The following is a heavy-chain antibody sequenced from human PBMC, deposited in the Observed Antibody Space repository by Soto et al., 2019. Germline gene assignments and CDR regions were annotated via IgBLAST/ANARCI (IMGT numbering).Heavy chain of an antibody. CDR2: ISYDGSNK. V-gene: IGHV3-30*18. CDR1: GFTFSSYG. J-gene: IGHJ4*02. Sequence: GGSLRLSCAASGFTFSSYGMHWVRQAPGKGLEWVAVISYDGSNKYYADSVKGRFTISRDNSKNTLYLQMNSLRAEDTAVYYCAKDLERYYDSSGFDYWGQGTLVTVSS. CDR3: AKDLERYYDSSGFDY. D-gene: IGHD3-22*01.